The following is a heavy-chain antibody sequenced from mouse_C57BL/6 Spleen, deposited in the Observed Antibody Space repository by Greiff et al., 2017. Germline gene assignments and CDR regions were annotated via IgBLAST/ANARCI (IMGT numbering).Heavy chain of an antibody. D-gene: IGHD2-5*01. J-gene: IGHJ1*03. Sequence: LQESGAELMKPGASVKLSCKATGYTFTGYWIEWVKQRPGHGLEWIGAILPGSGSTNYTEKFKGKATFTADTYSNTAYMQLSSLTTEYSAIYYCARENYSSSWYFDVWCTKTTVSDS. CDR3: ARENYSSSWYFDV. CDR2: ILPGSGST. V-gene: IGHV1-9*01. CDR1: GYTFTGYW.